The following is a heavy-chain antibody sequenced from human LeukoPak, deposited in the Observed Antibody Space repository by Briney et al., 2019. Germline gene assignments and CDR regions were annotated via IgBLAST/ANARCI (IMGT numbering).Heavy chain of an antibody. CDR3: ARIGYSYGRLFDY. CDR2: IYYSGST. CDR1: GGSISSGDYY. Sequence: SETLSLTCTVSGGSISSGDYYWSWIRQPPGKGLEWIGSIYYSGSTYYNPSLKSRVTISVDTSKNQFSLKLSSVTAADTAVYYCARIGYSYGRLFDYWGQGTLVTVSS. V-gene: IGHV4-39*01. J-gene: IGHJ4*02. D-gene: IGHD5-18*01.